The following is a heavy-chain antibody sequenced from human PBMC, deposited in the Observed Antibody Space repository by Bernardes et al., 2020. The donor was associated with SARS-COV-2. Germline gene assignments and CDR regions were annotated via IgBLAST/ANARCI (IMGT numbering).Heavy chain of an antibody. CDR1: GGSIRSYY. Sequence: SETLSLTCTVSGGSIRSYYWSWIRQPPGKGLEWIGYIYYSGSTNYNPSLKSRVTISVDTSKNQFSLKLSSVTAADTAVYYCARGVRLSGAFDIWGQGTMVTVSS. J-gene: IGHJ3*02. D-gene: IGHD3-10*01. CDR2: IYYSGST. CDR3: ARGVRLSGAFDI. V-gene: IGHV4-59*01.